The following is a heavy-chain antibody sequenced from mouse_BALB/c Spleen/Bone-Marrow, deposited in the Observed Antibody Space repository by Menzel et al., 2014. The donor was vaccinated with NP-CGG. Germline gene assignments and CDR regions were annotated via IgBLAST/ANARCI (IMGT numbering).Heavy chain of an antibody. D-gene: IGHD1-1*01. CDR3: ARELSRAMDY. Sequence: VQLQQSGPELVKPGASVKVSCKASGYVFTSYNMFWVKQSHGKSLEWIGYIDPYSGGTNYNQKFKGKATLTVDESSNTAYMHLNSLTSEDSAVYYCARELSRAMDYWGQGTSVTVSS. V-gene: IGHV1S135*01. CDR2: IDPYSGGT. J-gene: IGHJ4*01. CDR1: GYVFTSYN.